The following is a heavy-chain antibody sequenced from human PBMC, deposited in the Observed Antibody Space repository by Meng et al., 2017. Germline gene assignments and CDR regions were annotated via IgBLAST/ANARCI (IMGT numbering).Heavy chain of an antibody. V-gene: IGHV4-39*07. CDR2: IYYSGST. D-gene: IGHD6-13*01. CDR3: ARDGIAAAGTGRSYFQH. Sequence: HLQLQESGPGLVKPSETLSLTCTVSGGSISSSSYYWGWIRQPPGKGLEWIGSIYYSGSTYYNPSLKSRVTISVDTSKNQFSLKLSSVTAADTAVYYCARDGIAAAGTGRSYFQHWGQGTLVTVSS. J-gene: IGHJ1*01. CDR1: GGSISSSSYY.